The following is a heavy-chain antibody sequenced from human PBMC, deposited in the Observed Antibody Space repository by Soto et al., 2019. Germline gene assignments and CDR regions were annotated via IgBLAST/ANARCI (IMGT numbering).Heavy chain of an antibody. V-gene: IGHV4-39*01. CDR1: GGYISSSSYY. CDR2: IYYSGST. J-gene: IGHJ5*02. CDR3: ASGAMVRGVLKNWFDP. Sequence: PSETLSLTCTVSGGYISSSSYYCGWIRQPPGKGLEWIGSIYYSGSTYYNPSLKSRVTISVDTSKNQFSLKLSSVTAADTAVYYCASGAMVRGVLKNWFDPWGQGTLVTVSS. D-gene: IGHD3-10*01.